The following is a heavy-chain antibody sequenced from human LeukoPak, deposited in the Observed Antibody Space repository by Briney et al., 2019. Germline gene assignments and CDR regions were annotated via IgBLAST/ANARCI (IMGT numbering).Heavy chain of an antibody. J-gene: IGHJ4*02. CDR2: IYSGGSE. CDR3: ARDMAGDYYDSGSYGYFDY. CDR1: GFSFSSNY. V-gene: IGHV3-66*01. D-gene: IGHD3-22*01. Sequence: GGSLRLSCAASGFSFSSNYMSWVRQAPGKGLEWVSVIYSGGSEYYADSVKGRFTISRDNFKNRLYLQMNSLRAEDTAVYYCARDMAGDYYDSGSYGYFDYWGQGTLVTVSS.